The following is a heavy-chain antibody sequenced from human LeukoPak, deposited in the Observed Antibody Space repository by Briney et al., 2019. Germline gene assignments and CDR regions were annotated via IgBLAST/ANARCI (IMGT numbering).Heavy chain of an antibody. CDR3: ARSSMITFGGVIVKAFDI. D-gene: IGHD3-16*02. V-gene: IGHV3-7*03. CDR2: IKQDGSEK. CDR1: GFTFSSYW. Sequence: GGSLRLSCAASGFTFSSYWMSWVRQAPGKGLEWVANIKQDGSEKYYVDSVRGRFTISRDNAKNSLYLQMNSLRAEDTAVYYCARSSMITFGGVIVKAFDIWGQGTMVTVSS. J-gene: IGHJ3*02.